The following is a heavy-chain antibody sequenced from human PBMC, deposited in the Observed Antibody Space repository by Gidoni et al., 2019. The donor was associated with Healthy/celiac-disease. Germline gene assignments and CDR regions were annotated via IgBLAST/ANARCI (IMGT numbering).Heavy chain of an antibody. CDR1: GFTFRSYS. CDR3: ARGPLAGGYYGMDV. CDR2: ISSSSSTT. D-gene: IGHD3-10*01. J-gene: IGHJ6*02. V-gene: IGHV3-48*01. Sequence: EVQLVESGGGLVQPGGSLRRSCAASGFTFRSYSMNWVRQAPGKGREWVSYISSSSSTTYYADSVKGRFTISRDNAKNSLYLQMNSLRAEDTAVYYCARGPLAGGYYGMDVWGQGTTVTVSS.